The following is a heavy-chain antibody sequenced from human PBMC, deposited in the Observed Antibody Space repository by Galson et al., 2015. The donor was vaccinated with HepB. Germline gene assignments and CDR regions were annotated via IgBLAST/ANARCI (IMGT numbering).Heavy chain of an antibody. CDR1: GYSFTSYW. CDR2: IYPGDSDT. D-gene: IGHD3-22*01. Sequence: QSGAEVKKPGESLKISCKGSGYSFTSYWIGWVRQMPGKGLEWMGIIYPGDSDTRYSPSFQGQVTISTDKSISTAYLQWSSLKASDTAMYYCARVYYDSSGYYWMDFDYWGQGTLVTVSS. J-gene: IGHJ4*02. V-gene: IGHV5-51*03. CDR3: ARVYYDSSGYYWMDFDY.